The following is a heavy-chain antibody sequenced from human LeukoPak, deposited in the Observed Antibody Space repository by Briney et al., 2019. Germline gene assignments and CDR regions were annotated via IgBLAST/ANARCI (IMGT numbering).Heavy chain of an antibody. Sequence: PGGSLRRSCAASGFTFSSYDMTWVRQTPGKGLEWVALINRSGGTRYYADARKGRLTISIDKSKNTLYLQMNSPRADDTAEYYCAKTGVPESFYYFYFMDVWGKGTTATVSS. V-gene: IGHV3-23*01. CDR1: GFTFSSYD. D-gene: IGHD2-8*01. CDR3: AKTGVPESFYYFYFMDV. J-gene: IGHJ6*03. CDR2: INRSGGTR.